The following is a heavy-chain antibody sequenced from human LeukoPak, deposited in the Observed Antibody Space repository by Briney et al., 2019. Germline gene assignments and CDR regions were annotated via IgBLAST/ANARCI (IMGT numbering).Heavy chain of an antibody. CDR1: GFTFDDYG. J-gene: IGHJ4*02. D-gene: IGHD3-16*02. Sequence: PGGSLRLSSAASGFTFDDYGMSWVRQAPGKGLEWVSGINWNGGSTGYADSVKGRFTISRDNAKNSLYLQMNSLRAEDTALYYCARVGGITFGGVIVAPFDYWGQGTLVTVSS. V-gene: IGHV3-20*04. CDR2: INWNGGST. CDR3: ARVGGITFGGVIVAPFDY.